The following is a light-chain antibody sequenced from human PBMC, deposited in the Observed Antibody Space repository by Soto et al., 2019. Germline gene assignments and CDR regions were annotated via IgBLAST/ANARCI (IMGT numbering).Light chain of an antibody. V-gene: IGKV3-15*01. Sequence: EIVLTQSPATLSVSPGERATLSCRASQSVSNNLAWYQQKSGQAPRLLIYQASTRATGIPARFSGSGSGTELTLTISSLQSEDFAVYYCQQYNEWPLTFGGGTKVEIK. CDR2: QAS. CDR1: QSVSNN. J-gene: IGKJ4*01. CDR3: QQYNEWPLT.